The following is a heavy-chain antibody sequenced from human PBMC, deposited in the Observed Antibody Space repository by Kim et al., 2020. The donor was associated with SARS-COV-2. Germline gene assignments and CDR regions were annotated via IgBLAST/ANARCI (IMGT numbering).Heavy chain of an antibody. CDR3: ARPMGPFMVRVPCWDY. CDR1: GFTFSSYG. D-gene: IGHD3-10*01. Sequence: GGSLRLSCAASGFTFSSYGMHWVRQAPGKGLEWVAVISYDGSNKYYADSVKGRFTISRDNSKNTLYLQMNSLRAEDTAVYYCARPMGPFMVRVPCWDYWGQGTLVTVSS. CDR2: ISYDGSNK. J-gene: IGHJ4*02. V-gene: IGHV3-30*03.